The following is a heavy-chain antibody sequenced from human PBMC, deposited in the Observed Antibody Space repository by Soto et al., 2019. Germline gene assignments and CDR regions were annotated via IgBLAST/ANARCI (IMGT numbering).Heavy chain of an antibody. D-gene: IGHD6-19*01. CDR3: ARGGYYDSSGSLNYHYYDMSV. V-gene: IGHV1-18*01. CDR1: GYTFSSYG. Sequence: QVQLVQSGAEVKKPGASVKVSCKASGYTFSSYGINWVRQAPGQGLEWLGWISAYDGYTNYAQILQGRVSMTTDTSTKTAYMELMTLRSDDTGVYYCARGGYYDSSGSLNYHYYDMSVWGQGTSVTVS. CDR2: ISAYDGYT. J-gene: IGHJ6*02.